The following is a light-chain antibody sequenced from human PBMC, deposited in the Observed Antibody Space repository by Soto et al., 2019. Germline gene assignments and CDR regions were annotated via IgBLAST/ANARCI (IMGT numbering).Light chain of an antibody. CDR3: SSYTDSSNYV. CDR1: SSDVGRYDY. V-gene: IGLV2-11*01. J-gene: IGLJ1*01. Sequence: QSVLTQPRSVSGSPGQSVTISCTGTSSDVGRYDYVSWYQQHPGKAPKLIIYDVSERPSGVPDRFSGSKFGNTASLTISGLQAEDEADYYCSSYTDSSNYVFGTGTKVTVL. CDR2: DVS.